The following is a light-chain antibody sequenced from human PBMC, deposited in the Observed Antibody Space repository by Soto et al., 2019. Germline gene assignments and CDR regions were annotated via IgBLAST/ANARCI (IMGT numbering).Light chain of an antibody. J-gene: IGLJ1*01. CDR2: DVT. CDR1: SSDVGGYNY. Sequence: QSALTQPPSVSGSPGQSVTISCSGTSSDVGGYNYVSWYQQYPGRAPKIMIYDVTKRPSGVPDRFSGSKSGNTASLTISGLQADDEADYYCCSYAGGFDVFGIGTKVTVL. CDR3: CSYAGGFDV. V-gene: IGLV2-11*01.